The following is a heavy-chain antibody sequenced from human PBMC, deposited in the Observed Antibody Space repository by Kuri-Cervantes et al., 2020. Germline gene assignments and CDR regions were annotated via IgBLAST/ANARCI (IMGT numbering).Heavy chain of an antibody. J-gene: IGHJ3*02. CDR2: ISSSSSYI. CDR1: GFTFSSYS. D-gene: IGHD1-26*01. V-gene: IGHV3-21*01. Sequence: GGSLRLSCAASGFTFSSYSMNWVRQAPGKGLEWVSSISSSSSYIYYADSVKGRFTISRDNAKNTLYLQMNNLRAEDTAVYFCVRGGISSPNSFDIWGQGTMVTVSS. CDR3: VRGGISSPNSFDI.